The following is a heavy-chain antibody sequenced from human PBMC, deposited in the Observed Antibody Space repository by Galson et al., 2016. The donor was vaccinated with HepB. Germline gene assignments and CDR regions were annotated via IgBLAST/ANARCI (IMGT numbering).Heavy chain of an antibody. CDR1: SGSFSGYY. Sequence: SETLSLTCAVYSGSFSGYYWSWIRQPPGKGLEWIGEINDSGSTNYNPSLKSRVTISVDTPKNQLSLKLSSGTAADTAVYYCAVMGGDGYTAFNWFDPWGQGTLVTVSS. D-gene: IGHD5-24*01. CDR3: AVMGGDGYTAFNWFDP. CDR2: INDSGST. V-gene: IGHV4-34*01. J-gene: IGHJ5*02.